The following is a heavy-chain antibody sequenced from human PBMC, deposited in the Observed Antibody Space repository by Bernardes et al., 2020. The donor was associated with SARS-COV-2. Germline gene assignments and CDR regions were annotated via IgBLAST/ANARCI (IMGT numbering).Heavy chain of an antibody. CDR2: ISAYNGNT. D-gene: IGHD6-19*01. Sequence: ASVKVSCKASGYTFTSYGISWVRQAPGQGLEWMGWISAYNGNTNYAQKLQGRVTMTTDTSTSTAYMELRSLRSDDTAVYYCARAGYSSGWWPRNYGMDVWGQGTTVTVSS. CDR1: GYTFTSYG. J-gene: IGHJ6*02. V-gene: IGHV1-18*01. CDR3: ARAGYSSGWWPRNYGMDV.